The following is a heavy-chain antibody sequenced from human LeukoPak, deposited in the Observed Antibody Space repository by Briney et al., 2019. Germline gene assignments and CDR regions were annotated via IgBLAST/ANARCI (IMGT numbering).Heavy chain of an antibody. D-gene: IGHD4-11*01. CDR3: ARDSGDYSSFDAFDI. V-gene: IGHV4-59*01. CDR1: GGSISSYY. J-gene: IGHJ3*02. CDR2: IYYSGST. Sequence: SETLSLTCTVSGGSISSYYWSWIRQPPGKGLEWIGYIYYSGSTNYNPSLKSRVTISVDPSTNKFSLKLSSVTAADTAVYYCARDSGDYSSFDAFDIWGQGTMVTVSS.